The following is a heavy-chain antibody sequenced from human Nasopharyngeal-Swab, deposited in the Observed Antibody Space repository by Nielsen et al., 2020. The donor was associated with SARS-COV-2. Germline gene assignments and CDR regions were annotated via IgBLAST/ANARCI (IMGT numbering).Heavy chain of an antibody. CDR1: GGTFSSYA. V-gene: IGHV1-69*13. D-gene: IGHD3-10*01. CDR2: IIPIFGTA. CDR3: ARVGYYGSWIRYYFDY. Sequence: SVKVSCKASGGTFSSYAISWVRQAPGQGLEWMGGIIPIFGTANYAQKFQGRVTITADESTSTAYMELSSLRSEDTAVYYCARVGYYGSWIRYYFDYWGQGTLVTVSS. J-gene: IGHJ4*02.